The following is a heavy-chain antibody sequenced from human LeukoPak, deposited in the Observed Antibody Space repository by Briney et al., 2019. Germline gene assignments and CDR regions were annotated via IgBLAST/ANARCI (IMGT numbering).Heavy chain of an antibody. Sequence: GGSLRLSCAASGLIFSDYGMHWVRQAPGKGLEWVSFIRYDRSNKYYADSVKGRFTISRDNSKNTLYLQMNSLRVEDTAVYYCAKDGNFRVPGEDWGQGTLVTVSS. CDR1: GLIFSDYG. V-gene: IGHV3-30*02. J-gene: IGHJ4*02. D-gene: IGHD3-10*01. CDR2: IRYDRSNK. CDR3: AKDGNFRVPGED.